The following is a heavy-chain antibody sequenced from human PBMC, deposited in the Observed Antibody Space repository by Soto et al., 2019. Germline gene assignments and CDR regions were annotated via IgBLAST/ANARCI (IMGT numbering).Heavy chain of an antibody. CDR2: ISAHNGNT. D-gene: IGHD1-1*01. CDR1: GYTFTSYG. CDR3: ARGRYGDY. J-gene: IGHJ4*02. V-gene: IGHV1-18*01. Sequence: QVHLVQSGAEVKKPGASVKVSCKASGYTFTSYGITWVRQAPGQGLEWMGWISAHNGNTDYAQKRQRRVIVTRDTSTSTAYMELRSLRSNDTAVYYCARGRYGDYWGQGALVTVSS.